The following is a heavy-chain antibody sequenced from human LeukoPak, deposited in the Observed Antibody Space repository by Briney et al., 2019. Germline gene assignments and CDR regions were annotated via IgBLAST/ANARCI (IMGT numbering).Heavy chain of an antibody. Sequence: PSESLSLTCTVPGGSISGSSQYWVWVRESPGKGLEWISDLYSSASNYYNPSLQSRVTISVDTYKNRFSLSLTSVTAADTAVYYCVRQFDYCGQGILVTVSS. CDR2: LYSSASN. CDR1: GGSISGSSQY. V-gene: IGHV4-39*01. CDR3: VRQFDY. J-gene: IGHJ4*02.